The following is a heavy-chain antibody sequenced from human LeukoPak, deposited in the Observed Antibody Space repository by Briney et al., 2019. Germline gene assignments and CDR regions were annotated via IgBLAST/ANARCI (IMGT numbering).Heavy chain of an antibody. D-gene: IGHD4-23*01. V-gene: IGHV3-7*01. Sequence: TGGSLRLSCAASGFTFNMYWMTWVRQAPGKGLESVAYINKDGSDKYYVDSVKGRFTVSRDNAKKSLYLQMNSLRAEDTAVYYCARDAGYGGNSDYWGQGTLVTVSS. J-gene: IGHJ4*02. CDR2: INKDGSDK. CDR1: GFTFNMYW. CDR3: ARDAGYGGNSDY.